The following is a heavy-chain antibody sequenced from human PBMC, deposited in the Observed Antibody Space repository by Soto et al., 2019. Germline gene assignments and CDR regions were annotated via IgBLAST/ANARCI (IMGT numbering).Heavy chain of an antibody. D-gene: IGHD3-3*01. CDR2: IYDSGNT. CDR1: GGSISSGGYY. Sequence: SATLSLTCSVSGGSISSGGYYWSWIRQLPGKGLEWMGYIYDSGNTYYNPSLKSRVTFSLDRSKNQLSLKLRSVTAADTAVDYCARSGVAGIVITSHWFARWGKGTLITV. CDR3: ARSGVAGIVITSHWFAR. V-gene: IGHV4-31*03. J-gene: IGHJ5*02.